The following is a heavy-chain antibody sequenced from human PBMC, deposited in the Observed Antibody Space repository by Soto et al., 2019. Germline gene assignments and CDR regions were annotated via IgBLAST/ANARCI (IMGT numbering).Heavy chain of an antibody. CDR2: TYYRSKGYK. D-gene: IGHD2-21*02. CDR3: ARDPESAVVTHYVDY. J-gene: IGHJ4*02. Sequence: SQTLSLTCAISGDSVSSNSAAWNWIRQSPSRGIEWLGRTYYRSKGYKDYAVSGKSRITINPDTSKNQFSLQLNSVTPEDTAVYYCARDPESAVVTHYVDYWGQGTLVTVSS. CDR1: GDSVSSNSAA. V-gene: IGHV6-1*01.